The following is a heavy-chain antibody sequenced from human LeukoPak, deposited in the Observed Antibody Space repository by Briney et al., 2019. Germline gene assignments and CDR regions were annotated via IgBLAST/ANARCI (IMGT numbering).Heavy chain of an antibody. D-gene: IGHD1-20*01. Sequence: GGSLRLSCAGSGFTFSSYAMTWVRQAPGKGLEWVSGMTSSGGNTFYADSVKGRFTMSRDNSKNTLYLQMNSLRAEDTAIYYCARDNWNDVEGACDIWGQGTVVTVSS. V-gene: IGHV3-23*01. CDR2: MTSSGGNT. CDR3: ARDNWNDVEGACDI. CDR1: GFTFSSYA. J-gene: IGHJ3*02.